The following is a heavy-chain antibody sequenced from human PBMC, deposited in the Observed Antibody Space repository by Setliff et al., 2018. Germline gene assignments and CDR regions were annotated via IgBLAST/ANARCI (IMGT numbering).Heavy chain of an antibody. J-gene: IGHJ6*03. CDR1: GYTFTSYD. CDR2: TNPNSGNT. V-gene: IGHV1-8*03. Sequence: AASVKVSCKASGYTFTSYDINWVRQATGQGLEWMGWTNPNSGNTGYAQKFQGRATITRNTSISTAYMELSSLRSEDTAVYYCARVKVIVGATPRTYYMDVWGKGTTVTVSS. CDR3: ARVKVIVGATPRTYYMDV. D-gene: IGHD1-26*01.